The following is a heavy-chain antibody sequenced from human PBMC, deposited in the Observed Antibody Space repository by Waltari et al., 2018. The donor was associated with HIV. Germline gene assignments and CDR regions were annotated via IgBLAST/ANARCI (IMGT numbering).Heavy chain of an antibody. D-gene: IGHD3-16*01. CDR1: GFTFSTYR. J-gene: IGHJ4*02. CDR3: VRDSNWAFDY. V-gene: IGHV3-48*04. CDR2: IGGSGIPI. Sequence: EVQLVESGGGLVQPGGSQRLSCAASGFTFSTYRMNWVRQAPGKGLEWVSYIGGSGIPIYYADSVKGRFTISRDNAKNSLYLQMNSLRAEDTAVYYCVRDSNWAFDYWGQGALVTISS.